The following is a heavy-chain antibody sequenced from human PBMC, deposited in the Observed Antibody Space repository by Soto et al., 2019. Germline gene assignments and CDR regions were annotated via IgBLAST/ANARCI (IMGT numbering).Heavy chain of an antibody. CDR1: GDSISSNSAA. CDR3: AREAAAGSLGVSTSVSLVTSKVYYFDY. J-gene: IGHJ4*02. V-gene: IGHV6-1*01. CDR2: TYYRSKWYN. Sequence: PSQTLSLTCAISGDSISSNSAAWNWIRQSASRGLEWLGRTYYRSKWYNDYAVSVKSRITINPDTSKNQFSLQLNSVTPEDTAVYYCAREAAAGSLGVSTSVSLVTSKVYYFDYWGQGTLVTVSS. D-gene: IGHD6-13*01.